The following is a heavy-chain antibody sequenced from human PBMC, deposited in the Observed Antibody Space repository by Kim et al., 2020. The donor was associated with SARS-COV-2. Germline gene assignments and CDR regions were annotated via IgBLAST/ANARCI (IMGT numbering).Heavy chain of an antibody. V-gene: IGHV4-34*01. Sequence: SETLSLTCAVYGGSFSGYYWSWIRQPPGKGLEWIGEVNHSGSTNYNPSLKSRVTISVDTSKNQLSLKLSSVTAADTAVYYCARDYYGSGSYGYWGQGTL. CDR3: ARDYYGSGSYGY. D-gene: IGHD3-10*01. CDR2: VNHSGST. J-gene: IGHJ4*02. CDR1: GGSFSGYY.